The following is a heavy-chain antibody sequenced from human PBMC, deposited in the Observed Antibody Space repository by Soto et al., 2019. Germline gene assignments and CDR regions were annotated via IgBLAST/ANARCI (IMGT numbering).Heavy chain of an antibody. J-gene: IGHJ3*02. D-gene: IGHD3-22*01. Sequence: PVESLKISCKGSGYSFTSYWIGWVRQMPGKGLEWMGVIYPGDSDTRYSPSFQGQVTISADKSISTAYLQWSSLKASDTAMYYCARRGSEDSSGLGPLDIWGQATMVTVSS. CDR2: IYPGDSDT. CDR1: GYSFTSYW. CDR3: ARRGSEDSSGLGPLDI. V-gene: IGHV5-51*01.